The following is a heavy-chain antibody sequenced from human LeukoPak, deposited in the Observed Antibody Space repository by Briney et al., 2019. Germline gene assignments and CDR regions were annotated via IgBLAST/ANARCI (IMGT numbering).Heavy chain of an antibody. CDR3: ARSYSSSWYFDY. J-gene: IGHJ4*02. Sequence: SETLSLTCTVSGGSISSSSYYWGWIRQPPGKGLEWIGSIYYSGSTYYNPSLKSRVTISVDTSKNQFSLKLNSVTPEDTAVYYCARSYSSSWYFDYWGQGTLVTVSS. CDR1: GGSISSSSYY. CDR2: IYYSGST. D-gene: IGHD6-13*01. V-gene: IGHV4-39*01.